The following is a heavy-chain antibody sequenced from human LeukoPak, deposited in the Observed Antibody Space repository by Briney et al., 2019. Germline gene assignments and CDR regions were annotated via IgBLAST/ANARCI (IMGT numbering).Heavy chain of an antibody. V-gene: IGHV3-66*01. J-gene: IGHJ5*02. CDR1: GFSFSSYA. Sequence: GTSLRLSCAASGFSFSSYAMHWVRQAPGKGLEWVSVIYSYGSTYYADSVKGRFIISRDNSKNTLYLQMNSLRAEDTAVYYCARDSTDAARRYNWFDPWGQGTLVTVSS. CDR2: IYSYGST. CDR3: ARDSTDAARRYNWFDP. D-gene: IGHD6-6*01.